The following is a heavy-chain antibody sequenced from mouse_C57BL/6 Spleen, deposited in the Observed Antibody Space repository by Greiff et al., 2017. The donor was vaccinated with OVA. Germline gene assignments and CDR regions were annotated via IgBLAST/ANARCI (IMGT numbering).Heavy chain of an antibody. CDR1: GYTFTDYY. J-gene: IGHJ2*01. D-gene: IGHD4-1*01. CDR3: ARRTGSDCDD. Sequence: LLESGPELVKPGASVKISCKASGYTFTDYYINWVKQRPGQGLEWIGWIFPGSGSTYYNAKFKGKATLTVDKSSSTASLLLSSLTSEDSAVYFCARRTGSDCDDWGQGTTLTVSS. V-gene: IGHV1-75*01. CDR2: IFPGSGST.